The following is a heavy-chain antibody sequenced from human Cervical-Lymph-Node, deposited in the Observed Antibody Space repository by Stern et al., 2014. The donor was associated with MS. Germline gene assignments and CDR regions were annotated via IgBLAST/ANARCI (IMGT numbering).Heavy chain of an antibody. CDR3: ARVLPSSAYYYFDY. J-gene: IGHJ4*02. Sequence: QLVQSGAEVKKPGSSVKVSCKASGGTFSSHGFSWVRQAPGQGLEYMGRIIPILGEANYAQKFQGRVTITADESTNTAYMELSSLRSDDTAVYYCARVLPSSAYYYFDYWGQGTLVTVS. V-gene: IGHV1-69*09. CDR1: GGTFSSHG. CDR2: IIPILGEA. D-gene: IGHD3-22*01.